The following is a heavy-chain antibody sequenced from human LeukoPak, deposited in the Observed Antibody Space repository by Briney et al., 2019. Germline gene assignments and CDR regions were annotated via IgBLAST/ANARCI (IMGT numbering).Heavy chain of an antibody. CDR2: ISAYNGNT. V-gene: IGHV1-18*01. D-gene: IGHD2-15*01. CDR1: GYTFTSYG. J-gene: IGHJ5*02. Sequence: ASVKVSCKASGYTFTSYGISWVRQAPGQGLEWMGWISAYNGNTNYAQKLQGRVTMTTDTSTSTAYMELRSLRSDDTAVYYCARDGVVVEAAEMGFDPWGQGTLVTVSS. CDR3: ARDGVVVEAAEMGFDP.